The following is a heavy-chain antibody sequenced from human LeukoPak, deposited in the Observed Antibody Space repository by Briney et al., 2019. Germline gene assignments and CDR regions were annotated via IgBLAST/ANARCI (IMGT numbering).Heavy chain of an antibody. J-gene: IGHJ4*02. CDR3: ASSGGVTISLGY. CDR2: IYTSGST. CDR1: GGSISSGSYY. V-gene: IGHV4-61*02. Sequence: PSETLSLTCTVSGGSISSGSYYWSWIRQPAGKGLEWIGRIYTSGSTNYNPSLKSRVTISVDTSKNQFSLKLSSVTAADTAVYYCASSGGVTISLGYWGQGTLVTVSS. D-gene: IGHD3-3*01.